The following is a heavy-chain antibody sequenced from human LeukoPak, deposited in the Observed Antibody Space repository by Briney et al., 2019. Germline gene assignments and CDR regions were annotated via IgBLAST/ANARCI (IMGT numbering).Heavy chain of an antibody. D-gene: IGHD3-22*01. Sequence: ASVKVSCKASGYTFTSYYMHWVRQAPGQGLEWMGIINPSGGSTSYAQKFQGRVTMTRDMSTSTVYMELSSLRSEDTAVYYCARAPQYDSSAEASFDIWGQGTMVTVSS. CDR3: ARAPQYDSSAEASFDI. CDR2: INPSGGST. V-gene: IGHV1-46*01. CDR1: GYTFTSYY. J-gene: IGHJ3*02.